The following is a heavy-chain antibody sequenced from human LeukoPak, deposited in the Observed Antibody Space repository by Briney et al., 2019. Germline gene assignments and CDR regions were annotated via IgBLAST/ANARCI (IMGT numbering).Heavy chain of an antibody. J-gene: IGHJ3*02. Sequence: GGTLRLSCAASGFTFSSYGMSWVRQAPGKGLEWVSATSGSGGSTYYADSVKGRFTISRDNSKNTLYLQMNSLRAEDTAVYYCAKDRAMIVVVDAFDIWGQGTMVTVSP. V-gene: IGHV3-23*01. D-gene: IGHD3-22*01. CDR1: GFTFSSYG. CDR3: AKDRAMIVVVDAFDI. CDR2: TSGSGGST.